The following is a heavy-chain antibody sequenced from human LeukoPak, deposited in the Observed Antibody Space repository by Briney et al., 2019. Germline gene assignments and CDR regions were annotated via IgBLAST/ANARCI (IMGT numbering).Heavy chain of an antibody. CDR1: GFTFSSYA. CDR2: ISYDGSNK. J-gene: IGHJ6*02. Sequence: GGSLRLSCAASGFTFSSYAMHWVRQAPGKGLEWVAVISYDGSNKYYADSVKGRFTISRDNSKNTLYLQMNSLRAEDTAVYYCARDIQDSSAPAGYYYGMDVWGQGTTVTVSS. CDR3: ARDIQDSSAPAGYYYGMDV. V-gene: IGHV3-30-3*01. D-gene: IGHD3-22*01.